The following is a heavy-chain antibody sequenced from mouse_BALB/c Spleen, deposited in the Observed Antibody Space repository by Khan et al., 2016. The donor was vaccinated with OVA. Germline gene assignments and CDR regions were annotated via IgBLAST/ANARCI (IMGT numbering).Heavy chain of an antibody. CDR3: VRSLYYSYGYALDC. CDR2: ISSTGST. J-gene: IGHJ4*01. CDR1: GYSITSDYA. Sequence: EVQLQESGPGLVKPSQSLSLTCTVTGYSITSDYAWNWIRHFPGNKLEWMGYISSTGSTNYNPSLKSRISITRDTSKNQFFLQLKSVTTEDTATYYCVRSLYYSYGYALDCWGRGTSITVSS. V-gene: IGHV3-2*02. D-gene: IGHD2-14*01.